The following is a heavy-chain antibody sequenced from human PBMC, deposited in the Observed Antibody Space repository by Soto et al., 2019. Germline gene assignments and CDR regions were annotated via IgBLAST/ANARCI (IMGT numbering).Heavy chain of an antibody. Sequence: GGSLRLSCAVSGFTFSSYSVSWVRQAPGKGLEWVSSITSFSDYIYYADSVKGRFTITRDNAKNSLFLQIDNLRAEDTAVYFCARVDGYTYPNDYWGQGTSVTVSS. CDR1: GFTFSSYS. CDR3: ARVDGYTYPNDY. V-gene: IGHV3-21*01. J-gene: IGHJ4*02. D-gene: IGHD5-12*01. CDR2: ITSFSDYI.